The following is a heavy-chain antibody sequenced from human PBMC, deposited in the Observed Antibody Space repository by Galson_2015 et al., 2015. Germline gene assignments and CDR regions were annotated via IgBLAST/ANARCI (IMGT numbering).Heavy chain of an antibody. Sequence: QSGAEVKKPGESLQISCQGFGYSFTNYWIGWVRQMPGKGLEWMGIIYPGDSDTRYSPSFQGQVTISADTSISTASLQWSSLRASATAIYYCARRLGYCSSSTCYAYWYFDLWGRGTLVTVSS. CDR2: IYPGDSDT. J-gene: IGHJ2*01. D-gene: IGHD2-2*01. CDR1: GYSFTNYW. V-gene: IGHV5-51*01. CDR3: ARRLGYCSSSTCYAYWYFDL.